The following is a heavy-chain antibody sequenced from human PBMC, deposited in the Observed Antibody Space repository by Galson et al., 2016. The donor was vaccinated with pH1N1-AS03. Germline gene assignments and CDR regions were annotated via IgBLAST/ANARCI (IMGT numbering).Heavy chain of an antibody. D-gene: IGHD1-26*01. CDR3: ARETIRAGEFDL. CDR2: ISYHGNNN. Sequence: LRLSCAASGFTFSSHSMHWARQAPDEGLEWVAGISYHGNNNFYAHSVKGRFTISRDSLQNTLDLQMNSLSAEDSAVYFCARETIRAGEFDLWGRGTVVTVSS. J-gene: IGHJ3*01. CDR1: GFTFSSHS. V-gene: IGHV3-30-3*01.